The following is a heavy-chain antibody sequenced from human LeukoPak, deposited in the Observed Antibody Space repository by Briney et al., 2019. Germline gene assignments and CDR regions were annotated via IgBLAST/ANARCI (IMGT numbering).Heavy chain of an antibody. V-gene: IGHV4-34*01. Sequence: SETLSLTCAVSGGSFSVAYWSWIRQPPGKGLEWIGEINRSGSTNYNPSLKSRVTISVDTSKNQFSLKLSSVTAADTAVYYCAKGAKYDNGSGSKHVDYWGQGTLVTVSS. CDR2: INRSGST. D-gene: IGHD3-10*01. J-gene: IGHJ4*02. CDR3: AKGAKYDNGSGSKHVDY. CDR1: GGSFSVAY.